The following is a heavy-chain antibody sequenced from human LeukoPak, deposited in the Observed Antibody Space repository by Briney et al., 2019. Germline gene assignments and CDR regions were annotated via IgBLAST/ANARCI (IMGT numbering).Heavy chain of an antibody. CDR3: ARQVTFGYAYGYYFDF. D-gene: IGHD5-18*01. Sequence: SETLSLTCTVSGGSISSSSYYWAWIRQPPGKGLEWIGNFHYSGSTYYNPSLKSRVAISIDTSKNQFSLRLSSVTAADTAVYYCARQVTFGYAYGYYFDFWGQGALVTVSS. CDR1: GGSISSSSYY. CDR2: FHYSGST. J-gene: IGHJ4*02. V-gene: IGHV4-39*01.